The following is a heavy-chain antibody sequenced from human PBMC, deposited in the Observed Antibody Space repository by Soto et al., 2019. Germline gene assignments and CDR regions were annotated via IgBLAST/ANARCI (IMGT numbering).Heavy chain of an antibody. CDR1: GFTFDDYA. J-gene: IGHJ4*02. Sequence: GGSLRLSCAVSGFTFDDYAMHWVRQAPGKGLEWVSGITWNTSNIGYADSVKGRFTISRDNAKNSLYLQMNSLRAEDTALYYCTKAMLRWGQGTLVTVSS. CDR3: TKAMLR. V-gene: IGHV3-9*01. CDR2: ITWNTSNI. D-gene: IGHD3-16*01.